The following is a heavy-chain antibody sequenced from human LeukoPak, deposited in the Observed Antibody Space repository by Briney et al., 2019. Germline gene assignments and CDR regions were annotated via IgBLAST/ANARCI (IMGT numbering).Heavy chain of an antibody. CDR3: ARGRYCSSTSCYTGWFDP. J-gene: IGHJ5*02. CDR1: GGSFSGYY. Sequence: NPSETLSLTCAVYGGSFSGYYWSWIRQPPGKGLEWIGEINHSGSTNYNPSLKSRVTISVDTSKNQFSLKLSSVTAADTAVYYCARGRYCSSTSCYTGWFDPWGQGTLVTVSS. D-gene: IGHD2-2*02. CDR2: INHSGST. V-gene: IGHV4-34*01.